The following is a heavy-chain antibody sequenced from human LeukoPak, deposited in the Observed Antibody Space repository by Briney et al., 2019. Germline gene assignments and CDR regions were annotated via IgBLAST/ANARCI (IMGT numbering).Heavy chain of an antibody. D-gene: IGHD3-22*01. V-gene: IGHV4-39*07. Sequence: PSETLSLTCSVSGGPISSSSYYWGWIRQPPGKGLEWIGYIYYTGSTYYNPSLKSRVTISIDTSKNQFSLRLRSVTAADTAVYYCAGDNYFSSGYTDSWGQGTLVTVSS. CDR1: GGPISSSSYY. CDR2: IYYTGST. J-gene: IGHJ4*02. CDR3: AGDNYFSSGYTDS.